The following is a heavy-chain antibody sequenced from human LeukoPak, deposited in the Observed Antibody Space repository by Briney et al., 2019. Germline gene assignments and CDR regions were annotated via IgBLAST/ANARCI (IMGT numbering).Heavy chain of an antibody. CDR1: GGSISSSSW. D-gene: IGHD1-26*01. CDR3: ARNRVVGAPNFDY. V-gene: IGHV4-4*02. CDR2: IYYSGST. Sequence: SETLSLTCGVSGGSISSSSWWSWVRQPPGKGLEWLGYIYYSGSTNYNPSLKSRVTISLDTSKNQFSLRLTSVTAADTAVYYCARNRVVGAPNFDYWGQGTLVTV. J-gene: IGHJ4*02.